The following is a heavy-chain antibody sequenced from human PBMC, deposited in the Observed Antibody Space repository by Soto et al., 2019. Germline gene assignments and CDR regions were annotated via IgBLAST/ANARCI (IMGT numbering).Heavy chain of an antibody. CDR2: IYYSGST. D-gene: IGHD4-4*01. CDR1: GGSISSYY. Sequence: SETLSLTCTVSGGSISSYYWSWIRQPPGKGLEWIGYIYYSGSTNYNPSLKSRVTISVDTSKNQFSLKLSSVTAADTAVYYCAKYSNYYYYYGMDVWGQGTTVTVSS. CDR3: AKYSNYYYYYGMDV. J-gene: IGHJ6*02. V-gene: IGHV4-59*01.